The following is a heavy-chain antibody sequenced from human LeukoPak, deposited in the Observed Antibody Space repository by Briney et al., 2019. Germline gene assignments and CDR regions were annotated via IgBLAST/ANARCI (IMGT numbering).Heavy chain of an antibody. D-gene: IGHD6-13*01. Sequence: PSETLSLTCAVYGGSFSGYYWSWIRQPPGKGLEWIGEINHSGSTNYNPSLKSRVTISVDTSKNQFSLKLSSVTAADTAVYYCARGKITLGSWYGFRNDAFDIWGQGTTVTVSS. CDR3: ARGKITLGSWYGFRNDAFDI. CDR2: INHSGST. CDR1: GGSFSGYY. V-gene: IGHV4-34*01. J-gene: IGHJ3*02.